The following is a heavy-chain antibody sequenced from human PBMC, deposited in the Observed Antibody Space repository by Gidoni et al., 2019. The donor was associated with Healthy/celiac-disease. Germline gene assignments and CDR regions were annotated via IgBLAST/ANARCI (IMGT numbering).Heavy chain of an antibody. CDR3: AHSQSFYGDYGDFDY. J-gene: IGHJ4*02. V-gene: IGHV2-5*02. D-gene: IGHD4-17*01. Sequence: QITLKESGPTLVNPTQTPTLTSPFPGFSPITIGVGVSWIRHPPGKALEWLALIYWDDDKRYSPSLKSRLTITKDTSKNQVVLTMTNMDPVDTAAYYCAHSQSFYGDYGDFDYWGQGTLVTVSS. CDR1: GFSPITIGVG. CDR2: IYWDDDK.